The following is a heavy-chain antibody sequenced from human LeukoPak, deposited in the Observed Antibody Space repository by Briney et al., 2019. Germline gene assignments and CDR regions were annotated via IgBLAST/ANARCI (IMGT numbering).Heavy chain of an antibody. V-gene: IGHV1-2*02. Sequence: ASVKVSCKASGYSFIRYSMHWVRQAPGQGLEWMGWINPDTGGTNYAQKFQGRVTMTRDTSISTAYMELSSLRSDDTAVYHCAREYVADSSPLFDYWGQGSLVTVSS. J-gene: IGHJ4*02. CDR3: AREYVADSSPLFDY. CDR2: INPDTGGT. D-gene: IGHD6-13*01. CDR1: GYSFIRYS.